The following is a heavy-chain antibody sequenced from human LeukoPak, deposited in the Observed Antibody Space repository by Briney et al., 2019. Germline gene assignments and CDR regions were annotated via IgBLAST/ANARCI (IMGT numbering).Heavy chain of an antibody. J-gene: IGHJ2*01. V-gene: IGHV3-7*01. CDR3: ASYSGSYEGYWYFDL. D-gene: IGHD1-26*01. CDR1: GFTFTNYW. Sequence: GGSLRLSCAASGFTFTNYWMSWVRQAPGKGLELVANIKQDRSEKYYVDSVKGRFTISRDNAKNSLYLQMNSLRAEDTAVYYCASYSGSYEGYWYFDLWGRGTLVTVSS. CDR2: IKQDRSEK.